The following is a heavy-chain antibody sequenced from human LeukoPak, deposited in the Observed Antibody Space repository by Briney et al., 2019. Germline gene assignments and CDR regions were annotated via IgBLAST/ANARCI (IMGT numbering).Heavy chain of an antibody. V-gene: IGHV4-39*01. CDR2: IHYTRST. CDR3: ARGVTMIVVVIHDWYFDL. CDR1: GGSISSSSYY. D-gene: IGHD3-22*01. Sequence: SETLSLTCTVSGGSISSSSYYWGWIRQPPGKGLEWIGSIHYTRSTYYNPSLKSRVTISVDTSKNQFSLKLTSVTAADTAAYYCARGVTMIVVVIHDWYFDLWGRGTLVTVSS. J-gene: IGHJ2*01.